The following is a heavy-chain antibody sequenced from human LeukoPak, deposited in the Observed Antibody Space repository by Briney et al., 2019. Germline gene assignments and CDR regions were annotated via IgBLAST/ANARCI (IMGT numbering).Heavy chain of an antibody. V-gene: IGHV3-30*02. CDR1: GFTFSSYG. CDR2: IEYDGSNK. J-gene: IGHJ4*02. CDR3: AKGGLLYDFWSGAFDF. Sequence: GGSLRLSCAASGFTFSSYGIHWVRQAPGKELEWVAFIEYDGSNKYYADSVKGRFTISRDNSKNTLHLQMNSLKPEDTAVYYCAKGGLLYDFWSGAFDFWGQGTLVTVSS. D-gene: IGHD3-3*01.